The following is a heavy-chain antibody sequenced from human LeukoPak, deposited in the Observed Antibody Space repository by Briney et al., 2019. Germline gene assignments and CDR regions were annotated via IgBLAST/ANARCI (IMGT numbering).Heavy chain of an antibody. CDR3: AKGRAAPFDY. Sequence: GRSLRLSCAASGYTFNSYGMHRVRQAPGKGLEWVAVISYDGSNKYYADSVKGRFTISRDNSKNTLYLQMNSLRAEDTAVYYCAKGRAAPFDYWGQGTLVTVSS. CDR1: GYTFNSYG. D-gene: IGHD6-13*01. J-gene: IGHJ4*02. CDR2: ISYDGSNK. V-gene: IGHV3-30*18.